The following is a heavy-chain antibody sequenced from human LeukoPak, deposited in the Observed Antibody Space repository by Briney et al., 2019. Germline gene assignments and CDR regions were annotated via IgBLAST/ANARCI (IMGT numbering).Heavy chain of an antibody. D-gene: IGHD4-23*01. CDR2: VYYSETT. CDR3: AIHSGMTSVVLDV. V-gene: IGHV4-39*01. CDR1: GGSISSTTYY. J-gene: IGHJ6*04. Sequence: SETLSLTCIASGGSISSTTYYWGWIPQSPGKGLEWIGSVYYSETTYYNPSIKGRVIISVDTSKYQVSLKVSPVTAADTAVYFCAIHSGMTSVVLDVWGKGATVTVSS.